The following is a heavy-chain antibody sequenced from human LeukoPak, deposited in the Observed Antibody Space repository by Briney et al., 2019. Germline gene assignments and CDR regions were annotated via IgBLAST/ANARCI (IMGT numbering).Heavy chain of an antibody. D-gene: IGHD6-19*01. CDR3: ARDVPAQYPSGSYPRALYQHMDV. CDR2: ISRSRGNP. CDR1: VYTLHDYA. J-gene: IGHJ6*03. Sequence: ASVTVSCKPSVYTLHDYAMSWLQPPAGHGVAWMGWISRSRGNPKYLPKFQGRVTMTTDRSTSTVYMELRSLMSDVTAVYYCARDVPAQYPSGSYPRALYQHMDVWGKATTVTVS. V-gene: IGHV1-18*01.